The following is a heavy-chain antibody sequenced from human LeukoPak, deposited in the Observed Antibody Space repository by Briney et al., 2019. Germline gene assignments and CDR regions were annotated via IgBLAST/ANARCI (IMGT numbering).Heavy chain of an antibody. CDR3: ARGQWPGSTGTCEE. V-gene: IGHV4-59*01. Sequence: SETLSLTFTVSGGSISTFYWSCIRQPPGKELEFIGYISYTGSTNYNPSLRSRVTISSDTSKHHFSLKLNSVHAVDTAVYYCARGQWPGSTGTCEEWSQRCLVTVSS. J-gene: IGHJ4*02. CDR1: GGSISTFY. D-gene: IGHD1-7*01. CDR2: ISYTGST.